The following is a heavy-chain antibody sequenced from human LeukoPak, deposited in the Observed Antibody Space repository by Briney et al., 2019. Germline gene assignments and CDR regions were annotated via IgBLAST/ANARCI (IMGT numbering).Heavy chain of an antibody. Sequence: GGSLRLSCAASGFTFSSYAMSWVRQAPGKGLEWVSAISGRTGATYYADSEKGRFTISRDNSKSTLYLQMDSLRAEDTAVYYCAKCGNSGCHLIDYWGQGTLVTVSS. CDR3: AKCGNSGCHLIDY. D-gene: IGHD5-12*01. CDR2: ISGRTGAT. CDR1: GFTFSSYA. V-gene: IGHV3-23*01. J-gene: IGHJ4*02.